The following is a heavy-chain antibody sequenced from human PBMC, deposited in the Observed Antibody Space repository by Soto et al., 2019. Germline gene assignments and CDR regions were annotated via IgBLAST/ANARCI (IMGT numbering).Heavy chain of an antibody. J-gene: IGHJ5*02. CDR1: GGSISSYS. CDR3: ARDAWTGYHSWFDP. V-gene: IGHV4-59*01. D-gene: IGHD3-3*01. CDR2: FYYSGSS. Sequence: SETLSLTCTVSGGSISSYSWSWIRQPPGKGLEWSGFFYYSGSSNFSPSLKSRLTMSVDTSKNQFSLKLSSVTAADTAVYYCARDAWTGYHSWFDPWSQGALVTVCS.